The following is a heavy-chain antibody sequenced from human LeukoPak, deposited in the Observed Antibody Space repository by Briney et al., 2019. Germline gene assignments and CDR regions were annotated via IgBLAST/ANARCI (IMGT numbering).Heavy chain of an antibody. CDR1: GFTFRSYT. J-gene: IGHJ3*02. CDR3: ARDQRVRGVYDAFDI. V-gene: IGHV3-21*01. Sequence: GGSLRLSCAASGFTFRSYTMNWVRQAPGKGLEWVSSISSSSSYIYYADSVKGRFTISRDNAKNSLFLQMNSLRADDTAVYYCARDQRVRGVYDAFDIWGQGTMVTVSS. CDR2: ISSSSSYI. D-gene: IGHD3-10*01.